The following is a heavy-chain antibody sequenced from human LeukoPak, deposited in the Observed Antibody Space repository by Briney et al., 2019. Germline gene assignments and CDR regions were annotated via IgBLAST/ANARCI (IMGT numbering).Heavy chain of an antibody. D-gene: IGHD2-2*01. Sequence: PGGSLRLSCAASGFTFSSYAMSWVRQAPGKGLEWVSAISGSGGSTYYADSVKGRFTISRDNSKNTLYLQMNSLRAEDTAVYYCATRSWVDCSSTSCYLFDYWGQGTLVTVSS. CDR1: GFTFSSYA. CDR2: ISGSGGST. J-gene: IGHJ4*02. V-gene: IGHV3-23*01. CDR3: ATRSWVDCSSTSCYLFDY.